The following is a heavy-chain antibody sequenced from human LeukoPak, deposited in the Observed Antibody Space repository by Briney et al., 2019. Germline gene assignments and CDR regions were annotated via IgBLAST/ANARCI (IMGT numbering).Heavy chain of an antibody. CDR2: INTDGSST. V-gene: IGHV3-74*01. D-gene: IGHD3-3*01. CDR1: GFTFSSYW. CDR3: ARAYDFWSGPTNSDAFDI. Sequence: GGSLRLSCAASGFTFSSYWMHWVRHAPGKGLVWVSRINTDGSSTSYADSVKGRFTISRDNAKNTLYLQMNSLRAEDTAVYYCARAYDFWSGPTNSDAFDIWGQGTMVTVSS. J-gene: IGHJ3*02.